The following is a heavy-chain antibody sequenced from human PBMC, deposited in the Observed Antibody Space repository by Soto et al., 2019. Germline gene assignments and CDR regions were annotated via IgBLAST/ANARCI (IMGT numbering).Heavy chain of an antibody. Sequence: QVQLVQSGAEVKKPGASVKVSCKASGYTFTDYYMHWVRQAPGQGLEWMGWINPNSGGTKYAQKFQAWVTMTADTYISTAYLEVSRLRSDHTAVYYCAREIRSGYYKYWYFDLWGRGTLVTVSS. V-gene: IGHV1-2*04. CDR1: GYTFTDYY. CDR2: INPNSGGT. D-gene: IGHD3-3*01. J-gene: IGHJ2*01. CDR3: AREIRSGYYKYWYFDL.